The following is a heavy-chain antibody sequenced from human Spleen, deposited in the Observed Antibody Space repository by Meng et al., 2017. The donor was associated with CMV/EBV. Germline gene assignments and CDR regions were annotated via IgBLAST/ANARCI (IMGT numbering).Heavy chain of an antibody. CDR3: ARIERRRILKYCGSDCSTTDY. D-gene: IGHD2-21*02. CDR1: GGSISSSNL. V-gene: IGHV4-4*02. Sequence: QAQLQESGPGLVKPSGTLSLTCAVSGGSISSSNLWTWGRQVPGKGLEWIGEIYHSGSTNYNPSLKSRVTISVDKFKNQFSLKLGSVTAADTAVYYCARIERRRILKYCGSDCSTTDYWGQGTLVTVSS. CDR2: IYHSGST. J-gene: IGHJ4*02.